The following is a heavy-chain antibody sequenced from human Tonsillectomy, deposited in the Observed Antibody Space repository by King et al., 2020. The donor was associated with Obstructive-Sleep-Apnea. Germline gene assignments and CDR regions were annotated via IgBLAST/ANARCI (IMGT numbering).Heavy chain of an antibody. V-gene: IGHV3-30*18. CDR2: ISYDGRNK. CDR1: GFTFRSFG. Sequence: VQLVESGGGVVQPGRSLRLSFAASGFTFRSFGMHWVRQAPGKGLEWVAVISYDGRNKYYADFLKGRFTISRDNSKNTLYLQMNSLRAEDTAVYYCAKSSLYTSGSHAMDVWGQGTTVTVSS. CDR3: AKSSLYTSGSHAMDV. D-gene: IGHD3-10*01. J-gene: IGHJ6*02.